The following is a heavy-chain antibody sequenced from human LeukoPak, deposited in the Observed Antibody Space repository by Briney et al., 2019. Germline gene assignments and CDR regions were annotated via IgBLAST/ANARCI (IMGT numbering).Heavy chain of an antibody. Sequence: GGSLRLSCTASGFTFSSYSLNWVRQAPGKGLEWVSSVSTGSNYIYYADSVKGRFTISRDNAKNSLYLQMNSLRAEDTAVYYCARDAIVESTSDYWGQGTLVTVSS. CDR3: ARDAIVESTSDY. J-gene: IGHJ4*02. CDR2: VSTGSNYI. CDR1: GFTFSSYS. V-gene: IGHV3-21*01. D-gene: IGHD3-22*01.